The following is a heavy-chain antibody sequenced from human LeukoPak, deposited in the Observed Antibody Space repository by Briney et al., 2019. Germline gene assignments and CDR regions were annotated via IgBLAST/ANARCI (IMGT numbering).Heavy chain of an antibody. D-gene: IGHD2-2*02. Sequence: SETLSLTCTVSGGSISISIYYWGWVRQPPGKGLEWIVSIYYSGSTYYNPSLKSRVTMSVDTSKNQFSLNLRSVSAADTAVYYCARGFCSNARCYKEMATILPDYWGQGALVTVSS. CDR2: IYYSGST. CDR1: GGSISISIYY. V-gene: IGHV4-39*07. J-gene: IGHJ4*02. CDR3: ARGFCSNARCYKEMATILPDY.